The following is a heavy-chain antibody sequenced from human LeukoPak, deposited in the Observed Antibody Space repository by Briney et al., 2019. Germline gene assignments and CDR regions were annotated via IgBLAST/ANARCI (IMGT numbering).Heavy chain of an antibody. Sequence: ASVKVSCKASGGTFSSYAISWVRQAPGQGLEWMGGIIPIFGTANYAQKLQGRVTMTTDTSTSTAYMELRSLRSDDTAVYYCARHYCSSTSCYPGWFDPWGQGTLVTVSS. V-gene: IGHV1-69*05. J-gene: IGHJ5*02. CDR3: ARHYCSSTSCYPGWFDP. CDR2: IIPIFGTA. CDR1: GGTFSSYA. D-gene: IGHD2-2*01.